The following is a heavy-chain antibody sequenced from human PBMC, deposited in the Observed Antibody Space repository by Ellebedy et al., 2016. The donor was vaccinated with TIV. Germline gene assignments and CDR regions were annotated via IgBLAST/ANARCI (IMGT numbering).Heavy chain of an antibody. D-gene: IGHD1-7*01. J-gene: IGHJ4*02. CDR3: ARDTVVVHNWNYIFY. Sequence: AASVKVSCKASGYSFSSYYMHWVRQAPGQGLEWMGIINPNDDTKYYAQKFQGRVTITADKSTSTAYMELSSLRSEDTAVYYCARDTVVVHNWNYIFYWGQGTLVTVSS. V-gene: IGHV1-46*01. CDR2: INPNDDTK. CDR1: GYSFSSYY.